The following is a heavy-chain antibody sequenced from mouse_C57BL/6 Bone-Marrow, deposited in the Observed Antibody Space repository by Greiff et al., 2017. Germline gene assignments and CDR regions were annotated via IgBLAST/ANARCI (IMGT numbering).Heavy chain of an antibody. J-gene: IGHJ1*03. CDR1: GYTFTSYW. V-gene: IGHV1-53*01. Sequence: QVQLQQPGTELVKPGASVKLSCKASGYTFTSYWMHWVKQRPGQGLEWIGNINPSNGGTNYNEKFKSKATLTVDKSSSTAYMQLSSLTSEDSAVYYCARANYGSFYWYFDFWGTGTTVTVSS. CDR3: ARANYGSFYWYFDF. CDR2: INPSNGGT. D-gene: IGHD1-1*01.